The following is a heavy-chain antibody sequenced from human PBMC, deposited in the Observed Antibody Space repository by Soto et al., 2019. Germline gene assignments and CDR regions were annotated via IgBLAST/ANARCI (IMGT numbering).Heavy chain of an antibody. CDR1: GLTCSIYS. CDR2: IWYDGSNK. Sequence: GALRRSCAASGLTCSIYSTLWVRRVAGKGLEWVAAIWYDGSNKYYADSVKGRFIIARDSSTYTVFMHMDSLTAEVTAVYYCAKDRNYPRDEFHNWGQGTLVTVSS. J-gene: IGHJ4*02. V-gene: IGHV3-33*03. CDR3: AKDRNYPRDEFHN. D-gene: IGHD1-7*01.